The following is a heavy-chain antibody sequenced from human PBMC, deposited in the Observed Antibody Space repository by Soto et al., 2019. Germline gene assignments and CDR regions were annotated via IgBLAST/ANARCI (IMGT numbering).Heavy chain of an antibody. D-gene: IGHD3-16*01. J-gene: IGHJ5*02. CDR2: ISAGSDAI. CDR3: ASLYTTSRVGAWFDP. Sequence: EGQLVESGGGLVLPGGSLRLSCAASGFIFSTYTLNWVRQAPGKGLEWVSYISAGSDAIHYADSVKGRFTVSRDNAKNSLFLQMNSLRDEDTAVYYCASLYTTSRVGAWFDPWGQGTLVTVSS. CDR1: GFIFSTYT. V-gene: IGHV3-48*02.